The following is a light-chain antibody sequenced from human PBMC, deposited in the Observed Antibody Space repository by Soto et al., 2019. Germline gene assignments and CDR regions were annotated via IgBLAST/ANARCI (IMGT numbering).Light chain of an antibody. J-gene: IGKJ5*01. CDR1: QSVSSGY. CDR3: QQRSNWPLT. CDR2: DAS. Sequence: ENVLTQSPGTLSLSPGERGTLSCRASQSVSSGYLAWYQQKPGQAPRLLIYDASNRATGIPARFSGSGSGTDFTLTISSLEPEDFAVYYCQQRSNWPLTFGQGTRLEIK. V-gene: IGKV3-11*01.